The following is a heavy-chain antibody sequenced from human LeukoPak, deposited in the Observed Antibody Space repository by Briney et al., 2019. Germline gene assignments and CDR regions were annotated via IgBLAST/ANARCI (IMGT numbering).Heavy chain of an antibody. D-gene: IGHD3-10*01. J-gene: IGHJ6*03. CDR1: GGTFSSNA. Sequence: ASVKVSCKASGGTFSSNAINWVRQAPGQGLEWMGWINPNSGGTNYAQKFQGRVTMTRDTSISTAYMGLSRLRSDDTAVYYCARDLQDLPGEYYYYMDVWGKGTTVTVSS. V-gene: IGHV1-2*02. CDR2: INPNSGGT. CDR3: ARDLQDLPGEYYYYMDV.